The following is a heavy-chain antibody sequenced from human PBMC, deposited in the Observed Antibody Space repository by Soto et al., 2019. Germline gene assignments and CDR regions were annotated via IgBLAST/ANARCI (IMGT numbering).Heavy chain of an antibody. Sequence: SVKVSCKASGGTFSSYAISWVRQAPGQGLEWMGGIIPIFGTANYAQKFQGRVTITADESTSTAYMELSSLRSEDTAVYYCARAVGYCSGGSCYNYYYYGMDVWGQGTTVTVSS. V-gene: IGHV1-69*13. CDR2: IIPIFGTA. CDR1: GGTFSSYA. J-gene: IGHJ6*02. D-gene: IGHD2-15*01. CDR3: ARAVGYCSGGSCYNYYYYGMDV.